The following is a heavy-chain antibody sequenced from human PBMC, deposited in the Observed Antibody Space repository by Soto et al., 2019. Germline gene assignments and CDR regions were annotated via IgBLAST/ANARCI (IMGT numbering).Heavy chain of an antibody. CDR2: ISYDGSNK. J-gene: IGHJ2*01. CDR1: GFTFSSYA. CDR3: ARPLWRDDYNWGYFDL. D-gene: IGHD4-4*01. V-gene: IGHV3-30-3*01. Sequence: QVQLVESGGGVVQPGRSLRLSCAASGFTFSSYAMHWVRQAPGKGLEWVAVISYDGSNKYYAYSVKGRFTISRDNSNNTLYLQMNSLRTEDTAVYYCARPLWRDDYNWGYFDLWGRGTLVTVSS.